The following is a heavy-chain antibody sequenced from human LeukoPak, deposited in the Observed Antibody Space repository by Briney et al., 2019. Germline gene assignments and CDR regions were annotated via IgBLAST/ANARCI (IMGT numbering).Heavy chain of an antibody. D-gene: IGHD2-15*01. CDR2: INSDGSST. J-gene: IGHJ6*03. CDR1: GFTFSSYW. CDR3: ARGTGCGGGSCPISHCYYHFYMDV. Sequence: PGGSLRLSCAASGFTFSSYWMHWVRQAPGKGLVWVSRINSDGSSTNYADSVKGRFTISRDNAKNTLYLQMNSLRAEDTAVYYCARGTGCGGGSCPISHCYYHFYMDVWGKGTTVTISS. V-gene: IGHV3-74*01.